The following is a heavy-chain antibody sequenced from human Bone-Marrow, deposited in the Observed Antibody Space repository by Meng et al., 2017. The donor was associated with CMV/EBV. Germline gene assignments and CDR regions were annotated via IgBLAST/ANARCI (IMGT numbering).Heavy chain of an antibody. J-gene: IGHJ4*02. CDR3: ARGDYWAAAGTRSDY. V-gene: IGHV3-7*01. CDR2: IKHDGGER. D-gene: IGHD6-13*01. CDR1: GFTFSYYW. Sequence: GGSLRLSCAASGFTFSYYWMSWVRQAPGKGLEWVANIKHDGGERYYVDSVKGRFTISRDNAKNSLYLQMNSLRAEDTAAYFCARGDYWAAAGTRSDYWGQGSLVTVSS.